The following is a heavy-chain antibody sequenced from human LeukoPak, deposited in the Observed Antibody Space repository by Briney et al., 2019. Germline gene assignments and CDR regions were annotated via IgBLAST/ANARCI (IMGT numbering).Heavy chain of an antibody. CDR3: VSEGHIVVYKGALDT. CDR2: IEQDGSEK. CDR1: GFTFSSYW. D-gene: IGHD2-21*01. Sequence: GGSLRLSCAASGFTFSSYWMSWVRQAPGKGLEWVANIEQDGSEKNFVDSVKGRFTISRDNARDSLYLQMNSLRVEDTAVYYCVSEGHIVVYKGALDTWGQRTMVTVSS. V-gene: IGHV3-7*01. J-gene: IGHJ3*02.